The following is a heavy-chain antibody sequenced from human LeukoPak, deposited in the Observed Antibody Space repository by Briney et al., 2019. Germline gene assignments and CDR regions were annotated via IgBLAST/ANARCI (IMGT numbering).Heavy chain of an antibody. V-gene: IGHV3-48*03. J-gene: IGHJ4*02. CDR1: GFTFSSYE. D-gene: IGHD6-19*01. Sequence: GGSLRLSCAASGFTFSSYEMNWVRQAPGKGLEWVSYISGSGSTIYYADSVKGRFTISRDNAKNSLYLQMNSLRAEDTAVYYCAREPAVAGDYWGQGTLVTVSS. CDR3: AREPAVAGDY. CDR2: ISGSGSTI.